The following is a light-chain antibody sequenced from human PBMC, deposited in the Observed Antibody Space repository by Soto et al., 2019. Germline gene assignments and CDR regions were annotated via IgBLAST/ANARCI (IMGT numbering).Light chain of an antibody. CDR2: EVT. CDR3: CSYAGSNNVI. Sequence: QSALPQPPSASGSPGQSVTISCTGTSSDVGGYNYVSWYQQHPGKAPKLIIYEVTKRPSGIPERFSGSKSGNTASLTVSGLQAEDEADYYCCSYAGSNNVIFGGGTKLTVL. J-gene: IGLJ2*01. V-gene: IGLV2-8*01. CDR1: SSDVGGYNY.